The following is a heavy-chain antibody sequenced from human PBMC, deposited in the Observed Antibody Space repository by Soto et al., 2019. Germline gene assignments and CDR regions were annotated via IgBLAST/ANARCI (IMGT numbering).Heavy chain of an antibody. V-gene: IGHV3-23*01. CDR1: GFTFSSYA. CDR2: ISGSGGST. CDR3: AKDMESGLLGLYYDILTGPRAFDI. J-gene: IGHJ3*02. D-gene: IGHD3-9*01. Sequence: GGSLRLSCAASGFTFSSYAMSWVRQAPGKGLEWVSAISGSGGSTYYADSVKGRFTISRDNSKNTLYLQMNSLRAEDTAVYYCAKDMESGLLGLYYDILTGPRAFDIWGQGTMVTVSS.